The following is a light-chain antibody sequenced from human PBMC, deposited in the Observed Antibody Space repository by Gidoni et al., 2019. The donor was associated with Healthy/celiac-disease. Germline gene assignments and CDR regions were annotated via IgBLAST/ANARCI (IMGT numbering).Light chain of an antibody. J-gene: IGKJ4*01. CDR1: QSISSY. CDR3: QQSYSTPLT. CDR2: AAS. Sequence: GDRVTITCRASQSISSYLNWYQQKPGKAPRLLIYAASSLQSGVPSRFSGSGSGTDFTLTISSLQPEDFATYYCQQSYSTPLTFGGGTKVEIK. V-gene: IGKV1-39*01.